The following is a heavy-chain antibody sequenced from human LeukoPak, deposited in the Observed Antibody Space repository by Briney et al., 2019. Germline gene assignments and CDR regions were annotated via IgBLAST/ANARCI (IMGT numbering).Heavy chain of an antibody. CDR2: INSDGSST. CDR1: GFTFSSYW. D-gene: IGHD5-18*01. V-gene: IGHV3-74*03. J-gene: IGHJ4*02. CDR3: ARELGYSYGYGY. Sequence: GGSLRLSCAASGFTFSSYWMHWVRHAPGKGLVWVSRINSDGSSTKYADSVRGRFTISRDNAKNTLNLQMNSLRAEDTAVYYCARELGYSYGYGYWGQGSQVTVSS.